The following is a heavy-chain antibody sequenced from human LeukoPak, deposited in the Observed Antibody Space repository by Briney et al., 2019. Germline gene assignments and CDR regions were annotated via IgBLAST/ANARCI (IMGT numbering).Heavy chain of an antibody. CDR3: AKDRSGTTVTDWFDP. Sequence: PGGSLRLSCAASGFTFSSYAMSWVRQAPGKGLEWVSAISGSGGSTYYADSVKGRFTISRDNSKNTLYLQMNSLRAEDTAVYYCAKDRSGTTVTDWFDPWGQGTLVTVSS. J-gene: IGHJ5*02. D-gene: IGHD4-17*01. CDR1: GFTFSSYA. CDR2: ISGSGGST. V-gene: IGHV3-23*01.